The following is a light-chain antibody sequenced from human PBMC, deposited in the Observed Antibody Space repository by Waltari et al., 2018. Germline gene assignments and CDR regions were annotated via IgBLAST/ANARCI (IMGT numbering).Light chain of an antibody. Sequence: SSELTQDTVVSVALGQTVRITCQGDSPRSYYASWYQQKPGHAPVLVIYGKNNRPSGIPDRFSGSSSENTASLTITAAQPEDEADYYCNSRDTSGSQLVFGGGTKLIVL. J-gene: IGLJ2*01. CDR2: GKN. CDR3: NSRDTSGSQLV. CDR1: SPRSYY. V-gene: IGLV3-19*01.